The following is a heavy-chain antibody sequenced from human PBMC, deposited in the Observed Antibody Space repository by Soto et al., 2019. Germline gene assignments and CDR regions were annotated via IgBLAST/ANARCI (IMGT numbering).Heavy chain of an antibody. CDR2: INTDGSDT. CDR3: ALFHYHASIGWRVPDR. Sequence: GKGLVWVSRINTDGSDTNYADSVKGRFTTSRDNAKNSLYLQMNSLRAEDTAVYYCALFHYHASIGWRVPDRWGQGTLVTVSS. J-gene: IGHJ5*02. D-gene: IGHD3-22*01. V-gene: IGHV3-11*03.